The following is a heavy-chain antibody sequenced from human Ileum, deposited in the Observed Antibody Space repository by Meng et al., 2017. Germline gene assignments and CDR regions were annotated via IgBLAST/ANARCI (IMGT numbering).Heavy chain of an antibody. CDR2: IGPKRKSYAG. V-gene: IGHV3-73*01. D-gene: IGHD2-2*01. Sequence: GGSLRLSCAVSGVSFSDSDIHWVRQASGKGLEWVGRIGPKRKSYAGAYAASVRGRFSISRNDSKYTAYLQMNNLKTEDTAVYYGTSYASGHIWGQGTMVTVSS. CDR1: GVSFSDSD. J-gene: IGHJ3*02. CDR3: TSYASGHI.